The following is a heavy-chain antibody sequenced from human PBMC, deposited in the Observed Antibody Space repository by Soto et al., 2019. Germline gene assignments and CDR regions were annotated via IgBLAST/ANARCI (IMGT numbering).Heavy chain of an antibody. CDR1: GFTFSMYW. Sequence: PGGSLRLSCAASGFTFSMYWMRWVRQVPGKGPEWVSRINDDGISTNYADSVKGRFTISRDNAKNTLYLQMNALRVEDTAVYYCTRGPRSTSTGTGAFWGQGTLVTVS. D-gene: IGHD1-1*01. J-gene: IGHJ4*02. V-gene: IGHV3-74*01. CDR2: INDDGIST. CDR3: TRGPRSTSTGTGAF.